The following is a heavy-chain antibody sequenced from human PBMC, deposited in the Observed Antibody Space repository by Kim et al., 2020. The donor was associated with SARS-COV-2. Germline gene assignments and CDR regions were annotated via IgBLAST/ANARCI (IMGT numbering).Heavy chain of an antibody. D-gene: IGHD6-19*01. Sequence: ADSVKGRFTISRDKAKNTLYLQMNRLRAEDTAVYYCARESHYSSGWYIDYWGQGTLVTVSS. V-gene: IGHV3-53*01. CDR3: ARESHYSSGWYIDY. J-gene: IGHJ4*02.